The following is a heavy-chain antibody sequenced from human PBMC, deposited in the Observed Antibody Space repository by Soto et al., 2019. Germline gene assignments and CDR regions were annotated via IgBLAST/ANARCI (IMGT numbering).Heavy chain of an antibody. CDR3: ARDGDGYNNFDY. D-gene: IGHD5-12*01. CDR1: GGTFSSYA. V-gene: IGHV1-69*06. CDR2: IIPIFGTA. Sequence: QVQLVQSGAEEKKPGSSVKVSCKASGGTFSSYAISWVRQAPGQGLEWMGGIIPIFGTANYAQKFQGRVTITADKSTCTAYMELSSLRSEDTSVYYCARDGDGYNNFDYWGQGTLVTVSS. J-gene: IGHJ4*02.